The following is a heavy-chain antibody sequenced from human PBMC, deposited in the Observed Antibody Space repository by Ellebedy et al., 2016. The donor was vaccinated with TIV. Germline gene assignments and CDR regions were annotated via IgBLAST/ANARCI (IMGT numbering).Heavy chain of an antibody. CDR2: ISGSGDST. CDR1: GITFSNYV. Sequence: GESLKISCVVSGITFSNYVMSWVRQAPGKGLEWVSDISGSGDSTYYADSVKGRFTISRDNSKDTLYLQLNSLTAEDTAVYYCVRQKSLITFGGVVVEGPFDYWGQGVRVIVSS. V-gene: IGHV3-23*01. J-gene: IGHJ4*02. CDR3: VRQKSLITFGGVVVEGPFDY. D-gene: IGHD3-16*02.